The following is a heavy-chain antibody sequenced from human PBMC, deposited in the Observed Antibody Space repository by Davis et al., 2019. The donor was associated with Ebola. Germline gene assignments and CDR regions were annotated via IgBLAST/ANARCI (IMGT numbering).Heavy chain of an antibody. CDR3: ARHETGDDYYYYYGMDV. V-gene: IGHV1-3*01. Sequence: ASVKVSCKASGYTFTSYAMHWVRQAPGQRLEWMGWINAGNGNTKYSQKFQGRVTITRDTSASTAYMELSSLRSEDTAVYYCARHETGDDYYYYYGMDVWGQGTTVTVSS. D-gene: IGHD7-27*01. CDR1: GYTFTSYA. J-gene: IGHJ6*02. CDR2: INAGNGNT.